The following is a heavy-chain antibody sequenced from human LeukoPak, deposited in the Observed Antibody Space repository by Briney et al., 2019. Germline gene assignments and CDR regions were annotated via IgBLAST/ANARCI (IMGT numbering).Heavy chain of an antibody. J-gene: IGHJ4*02. D-gene: IGHD1-14*01. CDR3: ARERPDSRNLDS. V-gene: IGHV3-66*01. Sequence: PGGSLRLSCAASGFTVSSNYMSRVRQAPGKGLEWVSITYSGDTTYYADSVKGRFIISRDDSKNTLSLQMNDLRVEDTAVYYCARERPDSRNLDSWGRGALVTVSS. CDR1: GFTVSSNY. CDR2: TYSGDTT.